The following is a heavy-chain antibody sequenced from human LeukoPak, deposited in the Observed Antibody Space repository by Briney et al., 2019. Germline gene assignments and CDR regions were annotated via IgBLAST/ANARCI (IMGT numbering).Heavy chain of an antibody. Sequence: GGSLRLSCAASGFTVSSNYMSWVRQAPGKGLEWVSVIYSGGSTYYADSVKGRFTISRDNSKNTLYLQMNSLRAEDTAVYYCARDLLRFLEWLPPRDYYYGMDVWGQGTTVTVSS. CDR1: GFTVSSNY. D-gene: IGHD3-3*01. V-gene: IGHV3-66*02. CDR2: IYSGGST. CDR3: ARDLLRFLEWLPPRDYYYGMDV. J-gene: IGHJ6*02.